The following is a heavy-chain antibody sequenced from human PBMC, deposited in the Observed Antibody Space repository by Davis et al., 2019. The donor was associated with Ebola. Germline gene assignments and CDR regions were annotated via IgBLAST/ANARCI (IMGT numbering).Heavy chain of an antibody. CDR3: ARGGQQFSFFDH. Sequence: GESLKISCAASGFTFSSNWMHWVRQAPGKGLVWVSRINSDGSITSYADSVKGRFTISRDNAKNSLFLQMNSLRAEDTAVYYCARGGQQFSFFDHWGQGTLVTVTS. CDR2: INSDGSIT. D-gene: IGHD5-24*01. J-gene: IGHJ4*02. V-gene: IGHV3-74*01. CDR1: GFTFSSNW.